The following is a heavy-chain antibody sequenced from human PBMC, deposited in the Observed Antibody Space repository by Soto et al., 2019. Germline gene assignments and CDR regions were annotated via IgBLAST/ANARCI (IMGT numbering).Heavy chain of an antibody. V-gene: IGHV3-23*01. Sequence: GGSLRLSCAASGFTFSSYAMSWVRQAPGKGLEWVSAISGSGGSTYYADSVKGRFTISRDNSKNTLYLQMNSLRAEDTAVYYCAKDRLVWNQRGANWFDPWGQGTLVTVSS. D-gene: IGHD1-1*01. J-gene: IGHJ5*02. CDR3: AKDRLVWNQRGANWFDP. CDR1: GFTFSSYA. CDR2: ISGSGGST.